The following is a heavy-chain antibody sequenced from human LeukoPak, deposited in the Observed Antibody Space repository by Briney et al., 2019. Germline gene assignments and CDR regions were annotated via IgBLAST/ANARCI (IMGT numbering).Heavy chain of an antibody. CDR1: VFTFSDYD. V-gene: IGHV3-30*19. CDR3: ARRRRCSSTSCYEGGDWFDP. Sequence: GGSLRLSCAASVFTFSDYDMSWIRHAPCKGLEWVAVISCGGSNKYYADSVKGRLTISRDNSKNTLYLQMNSLRAEDTAVYYCARRRRCSSTSCYEGGDWFDPWGQGTLVTVSS. CDR2: ISCGGSNK. J-gene: IGHJ5*02. D-gene: IGHD2-2*01.